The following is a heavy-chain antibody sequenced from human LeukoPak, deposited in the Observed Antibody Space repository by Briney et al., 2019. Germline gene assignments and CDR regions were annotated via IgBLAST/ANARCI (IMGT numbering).Heavy chain of an antibody. CDR2: IKQDGRER. CDR1: GFTFSSVW. D-gene: IGHD1-7*01. Sequence: PGGSLRLSCAPSGFTFSSVWMSWVRQTPGKGLEWVAHIKQDGRERYYVDSVKGRFTISRDNARNSLYLQMNSLRAEDTAVYYCLPVVGAGTTGIDYWGQGTLVTVSS. J-gene: IGHJ4*02. CDR3: LPVVGAGTTGIDY. V-gene: IGHV3-7*01.